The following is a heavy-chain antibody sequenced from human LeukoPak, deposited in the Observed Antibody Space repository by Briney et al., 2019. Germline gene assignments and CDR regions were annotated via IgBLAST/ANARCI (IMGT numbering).Heavy chain of an antibody. CDR3: ARVEYDFWSGYSRGSFDY. V-gene: IGHV1-46*01. Sequence: GASVKVSCKASGYTFTSYYMHWVRQAPGQGLEWMGMINPSGGAPSYAQKFQGRVTMTRDTSTSTVYMELSSLRSEDTAVYYCARVEYDFWSGYSRGSFDYWGQGTLVTVSS. CDR2: INPSGGAP. D-gene: IGHD3-3*01. J-gene: IGHJ4*02. CDR1: GYTFTSYY.